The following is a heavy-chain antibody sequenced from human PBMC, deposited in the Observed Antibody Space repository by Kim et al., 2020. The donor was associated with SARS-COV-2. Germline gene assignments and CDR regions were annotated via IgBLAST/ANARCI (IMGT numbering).Heavy chain of an antibody. V-gene: IGHV1-2*06. CDR2: INPNSGGT. CDR3: ARVRRFSSGWYDY. CDR1: GYTFTGYY. J-gene: IGHJ4*02. Sequence: ASVKVSCKASGYTFTGYYMHWVRQAPGQGLEWMGRINPNSGGTNYAQKFQGRVTMTRDTSISTAYMELSRLRSDDTAVYYCARVRRFSSGWYDYWGQGTLVTVSS. D-gene: IGHD6-19*01.